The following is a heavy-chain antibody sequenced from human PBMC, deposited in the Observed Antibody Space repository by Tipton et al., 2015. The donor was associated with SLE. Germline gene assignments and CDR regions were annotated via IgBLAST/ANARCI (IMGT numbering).Heavy chain of an antibody. V-gene: IGHV4-4*07. CDR2: IYTRGTT. Sequence: TLSLTCTVSGDSFSSYYWSWIRQPAGKGLEWLRHIYTRGTTEYNPSLKSRLTISADTSKNQFSLKLSSVTAADTAVYYCARRGGGPRVGAFDIWGQGTMVTVSS. CDR1: GDSFSSYY. CDR3: ARRGGGPRVGAFDI. D-gene: IGHD3-16*01. J-gene: IGHJ3*02.